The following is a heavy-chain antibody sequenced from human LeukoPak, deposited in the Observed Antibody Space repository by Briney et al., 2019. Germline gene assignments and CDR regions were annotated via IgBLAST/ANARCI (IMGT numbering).Heavy chain of an antibody. CDR1: GYTFTGYY. D-gene: IGHD3-10*01. CDR2: INPNSGGT. J-gene: IGHJ3*02. CDR3: ARDNEQINLQMYYYGSGSYSVGSGAFDI. Sequence: ASVKVSCKASGYTFTGYYMHWVRQAPGQGLEWMGWINPNSGGTNYAQKFQGWVTMTRDTSISTAYMELSRLRSDDTAVYYCARDNEQINLQMYYYGSGSYSVGSGAFDIWGQGTMVTVSS. V-gene: IGHV1-2*04.